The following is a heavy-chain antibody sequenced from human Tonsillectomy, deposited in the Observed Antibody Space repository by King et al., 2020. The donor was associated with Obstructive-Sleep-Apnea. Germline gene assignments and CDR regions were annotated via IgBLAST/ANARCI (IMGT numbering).Heavy chain of an antibody. Sequence: VQLVESGGGLVQPGGSLRLSCAASGFTFSSYWMSWVRQAPGKGLEWVANIKQDGSEKHYVDSVKGRFTISRDNAKNSLYLQMNSLRAEDTAVYYCAREFIVATLRYFDYWGQGTLVTVSS. CDR1: GFTFSSYW. D-gene: IGHD5-12*01. CDR3: AREFIVATLRYFDY. J-gene: IGHJ4*02. CDR2: IKQDGSEK. V-gene: IGHV3-7*03.